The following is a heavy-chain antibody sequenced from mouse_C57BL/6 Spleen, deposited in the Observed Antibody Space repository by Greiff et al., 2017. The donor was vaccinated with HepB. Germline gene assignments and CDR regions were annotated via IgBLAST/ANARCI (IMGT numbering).Heavy chain of an antibody. CDR1: GFTFSSYG. Sequence: EVKVVESGGDLVKPGGSLKLSCAASGFTFSSYGMSWVRQTPDKRLEWVATISSGGSYTYYPDSVKGRFTISRDNAKNTLYLQMSSLKSEDTAMYYCARRVYYAWFAYWGQGTLVTVSA. CDR2: ISSGGSYT. V-gene: IGHV5-6*02. J-gene: IGHJ3*01. D-gene: IGHD1-1*01. CDR3: ARRVYYAWFAY.